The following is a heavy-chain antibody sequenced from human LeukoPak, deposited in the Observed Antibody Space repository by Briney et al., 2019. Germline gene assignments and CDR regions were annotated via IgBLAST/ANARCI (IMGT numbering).Heavy chain of an antibody. CDR3: ARGIYGSGSYYIYGTFDY. V-gene: IGHV3-20*04. CDR1: GFTFSSYG. Sequence: GGSLRLSCAASGFTFSSYGMSWVRQAPGKGLEWVAGINWNGGSKDYADSVKGRFTISRDNAKNSLYLQMNSLRAEDTALYYCARGIYGSGSYYIYGTFDYWGQGTLVTVSS. CDR2: INWNGGSK. J-gene: IGHJ4*02. D-gene: IGHD3-10*01.